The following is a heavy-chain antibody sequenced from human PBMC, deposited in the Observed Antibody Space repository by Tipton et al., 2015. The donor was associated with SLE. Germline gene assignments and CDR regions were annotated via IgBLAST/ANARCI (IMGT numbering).Heavy chain of an antibody. D-gene: IGHD6-19*01. J-gene: IGHJ6*03. CDR3: AREYTSGYFYMDV. Sequence: VQLVQSGGGVVQPGGSLRLSCAASGFTVSNNYMSWVRQAPGKGLEWVSIIYSGGSTHYADSVRGRFTISRDNSKNTLYLQMNSLRAEDTAVYYCAREYTSGYFYMDVWGKGTTVTVSS. V-gene: IGHV3-66*02. CDR1: GFTVSNNY. CDR2: IYSGGST.